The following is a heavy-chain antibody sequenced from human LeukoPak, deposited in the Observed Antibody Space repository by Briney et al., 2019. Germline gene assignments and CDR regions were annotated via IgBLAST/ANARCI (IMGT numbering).Heavy chain of an antibody. CDR2: IYYSGST. CDR1: GGSISSSSYY. D-gene: IGHD2-2*02. CDR3: AAPGYRSSTSCYTVDY. V-gene: IGHV4-39*01. J-gene: IGHJ4*02. Sequence: SETLSLTCTVSGGSISSSSYYWGWIRQPPGKGLEWIGSIYYSGSTYYNPSLKSRVTISVDTSKNQFSLKLSSVTAADTAVYYCAAPGYRSSTSCYTVDYWGQGTLVTVSS.